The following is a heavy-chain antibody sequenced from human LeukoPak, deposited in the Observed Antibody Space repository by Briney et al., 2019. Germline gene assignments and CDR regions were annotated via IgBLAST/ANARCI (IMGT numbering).Heavy chain of an antibody. CDR3: ARLVDIVVVPAATKIAWFDP. V-gene: IGHV4-59*08. CDR2: IYYSGST. J-gene: IGHJ5*02. D-gene: IGHD2-2*03. Sequence: ASETLSLTCTASSGSISCYYWSWLRQPPGKGLEWIGYIYYSGSTNYNPSLKSRVTISVDTSKNQFSLKLSSVTAADTAVYYCARLVDIVVVPAATKIAWFDPWGQGTLVTVSS. CDR1: SGSISCYY.